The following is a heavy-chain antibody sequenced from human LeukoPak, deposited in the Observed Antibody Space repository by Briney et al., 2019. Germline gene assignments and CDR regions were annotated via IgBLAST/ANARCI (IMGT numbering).Heavy chain of an antibody. V-gene: IGHV4-34*01. J-gene: IGHJ4*02. CDR3: ARGGGNSADFDY. Sequence: PSETLSLTCAVYGGSFSGYYWSWIRQPPGKGLEWIGEINHSGSTNYNPSLKSRVTISVDTSKNQFSLKLSSVTAADTAVYYCARGGGNSADFDYWGQGTLVTVSS. CDR2: INHSGST. D-gene: IGHD4-23*01. CDR1: GGSFSGYY.